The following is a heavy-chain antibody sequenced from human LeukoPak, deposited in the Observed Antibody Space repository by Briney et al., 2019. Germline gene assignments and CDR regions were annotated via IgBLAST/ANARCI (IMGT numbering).Heavy chain of an antibody. CDR2: TYYRSKWYN. CDR1: GDSVSSNSAT. D-gene: IGHD6-13*01. CDR3: AGSHSSTWYPDC. V-gene: IGHV6-1*01. J-gene: IGHJ4*02. Sequence: SQTLSLTFAISGDSVSSNSATSNWLRQSPPRGLEWLASTYYRSKWYNEYAVSVKSRITINPDTSKKQFSLQVNSVTPEDTAVYYCAGSHSSTWYPDCWGQGTLVTVSS.